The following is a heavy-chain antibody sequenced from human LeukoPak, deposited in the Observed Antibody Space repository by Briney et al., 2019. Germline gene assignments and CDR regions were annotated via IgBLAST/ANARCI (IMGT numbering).Heavy chain of an antibody. D-gene: IGHD5-12*01. V-gene: IGHV3-23*01. CDR3: ARDRATAGAGTKRAFDI. Sequence: GGSLRLSCAASGFTLSSYAMSWVRQAPGKGLEWVSAISDSGNTYHADSVKGRFTISRDNFKNTLYLQMNSLRAEDTAVYYCARDRATAGAGTKRAFDIWGQGTMVTVSS. CDR2: ISDSGNT. J-gene: IGHJ3*02. CDR1: GFTLSSYA.